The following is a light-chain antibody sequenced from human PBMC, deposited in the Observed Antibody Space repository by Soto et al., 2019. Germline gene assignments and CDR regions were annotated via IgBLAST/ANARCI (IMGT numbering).Light chain of an antibody. CDR1: QIISSSY. V-gene: IGKV3-20*01. CDR2: GAS. CDR3: QHYGNSLFT. Sequence: EIVLTQSPGTLSLSPGERATLSCRASQIISSSYLAWYQQEPGQAPRLLIYGASNRATGIPDRFSGSGSGTDFTLTISRLEPEDFAVYYCQHYGNSLFTFGPGTKVDIK. J-gene: IGKJ3*01.